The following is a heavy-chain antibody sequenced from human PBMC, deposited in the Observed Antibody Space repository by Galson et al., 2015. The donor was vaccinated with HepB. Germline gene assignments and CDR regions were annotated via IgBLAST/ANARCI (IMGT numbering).Heavy chain of an antibody. CDR3: AKARSTNAYKVFDF. Sequence: SLRLSCAASGLTFDDFAIHWVRHTPGKGLEWVSGIGWNGAYIDYAASVKGRFAISRDHAQTSVNLRMDSLEAEDTALYYCAKARSTNAYKVFDFWSQGILVAVSS. J-gene: IGHJ4*02. CDR2: IGWNGAYI. D-gene: IGHD5-24*01. V-gene: IGHV3-9*01. CDR1: GLTFDDFA.